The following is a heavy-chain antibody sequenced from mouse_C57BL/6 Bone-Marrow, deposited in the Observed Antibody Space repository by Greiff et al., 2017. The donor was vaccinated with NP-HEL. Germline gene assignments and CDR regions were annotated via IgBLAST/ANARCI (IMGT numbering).Heavy chain of an antibody. J-gene: IGHJ3*01. D-gene: IGHD1-1*01. Sequence: EVKLKESGPGMVKPSQSLSLTCTVTGYSITSGYDWHWIRHFPGNKLEWMGYISYSGSTNYNPSLKSRISITHDTSKNHFFLKLNSVTTEDTATYYCAREGYYYGSSSFAYWGQGTLVTVSA. CDR1: GYSITSGYD. V-gene: IGHV3-1*01. CDR2: ISYSGST. CDR3: AREGYYYGSSSFAY.